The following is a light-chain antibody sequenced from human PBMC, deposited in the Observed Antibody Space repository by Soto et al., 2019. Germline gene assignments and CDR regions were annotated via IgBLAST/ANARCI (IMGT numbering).Light chain of an antibody. CDR2: DVS. CDR1: SSDVGGYNY. CDR3: SSYTSSSLVV. J-gene: IGLJ2*01. Sequence: QSALTQPASVSGSPGQSITISCTGTSSDVGGYNYVSWYQQHPGKAPKLMMYDVSNRPSGVSNRFSGSKSGNTASLTISGLQAEDEADYYCSSYTSSSLVVFGGGTKLPVL. V-gene: IGLV2-14*01.